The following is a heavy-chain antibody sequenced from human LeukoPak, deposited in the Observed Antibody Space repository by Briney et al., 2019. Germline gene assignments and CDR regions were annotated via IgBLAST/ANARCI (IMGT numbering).Heavy chain of an antibody. CDR2: IYWDDDK. J-gene: IGHJ4*02. CDR1: GFSLSTSGVG. V-gene: IGHV2-5*02. CDR3: AHKLGGVPFDY. Sequence: ESGPTLVKPTPPLTLTCTFSGFSLSTSGVGEGWIRQPPVKALEWLALIYWDDDKRYIPSLKSRLTITKDTSKNQVVLTMTNMDPVDTATYYCAHKLGGVPFDYWGQGTLVTVSS. D-gene: IGHD6-13*01.